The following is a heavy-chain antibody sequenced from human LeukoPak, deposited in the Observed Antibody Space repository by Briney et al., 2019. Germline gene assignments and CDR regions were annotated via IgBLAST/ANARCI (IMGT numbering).Heavy chain of an antibody. D-gene: IGHD6-19*01. J-gene: IGHJ4*02. CDR1: GYTFTGYY. CDR2: INPNSGGT. CDR3: ARIPAGKSSGWEEYYFDY. Sequence: ASVKVSCKASGYTFTGYYMHWVRQAPGQGLEWMGWINPNSGGTNYAQKFQGRVTMTRDTSIRTAYMELSRLRCDDTAVYYCARIPAGKSSGWEEYYFDYWGQGTLVTVSS. V-gene: IGHV1-2*02.